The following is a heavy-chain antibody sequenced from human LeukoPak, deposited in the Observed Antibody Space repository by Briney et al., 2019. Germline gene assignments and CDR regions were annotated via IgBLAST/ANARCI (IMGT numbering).Heavy chain of an antibody. CDR1: GYTFTGYY. Sequence: ASVKVSCKASGYTFTGYYMHWVRQGPGQGLELMGWINPNSGGTNYAQKFQGRVTMTRDTSISTAYMELSRLRSDDTAVYYCARQDISWCVDPWGQGTLVTVSS. D-gene: IGHD6-13*01. CDR3: ARQDISWCVDP. V-gene: IGHV1-2*02. J-gene: IGHJ5*02. CDR2: INPNSGGT.